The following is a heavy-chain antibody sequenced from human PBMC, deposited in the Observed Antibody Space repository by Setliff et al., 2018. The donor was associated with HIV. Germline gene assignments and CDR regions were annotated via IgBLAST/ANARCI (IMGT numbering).Heavy chain of an antibody. J-gene: IGHJ3*02. V-gene: IGHV3-30*02. D-gene: IGHD2-15*01. Sequence: GESLKISCAASGITFSSIDIHWVRQAPGRRPEWVAHSVPDGTRAYYSDSVKGRFTISRDNSKNTVYLQMSSLRPDDTAVYHCAKGPLHGGFDIWGQGTVVTVSS. CDR2: SVPDGTRA. CDR3: AKGPLHGGFDI. CDR1: GITFSSID.